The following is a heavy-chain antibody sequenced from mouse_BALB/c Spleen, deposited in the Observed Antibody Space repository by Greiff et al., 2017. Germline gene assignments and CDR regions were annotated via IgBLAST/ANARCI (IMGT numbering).Heavy chain of an antibody. Sequence: QVQLQQPGAELVKPGASVKMSCKASGYTFTSYNMHWVKQTPGQGLEWIGAIYPGNGDTSYNQKFKGKATLTADKSSSTAYMQLSSLTSEDSAVYYCARWGYGSSYVDYWGQGTTLTVSS. CDR3: ARWGYGSSYVDY. CDR2: IYPGNGDT. V-gene: IGHV1-12*01. CDR1: GYTFTSYN. D-gene: IGHD1-1*01. J-gene: IGHJ2*01.